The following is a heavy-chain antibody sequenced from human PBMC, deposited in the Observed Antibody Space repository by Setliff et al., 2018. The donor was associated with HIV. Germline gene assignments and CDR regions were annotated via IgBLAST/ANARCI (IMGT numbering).Heavy chain of an antibody. CDR2: LGIGTDT. Sequence: ETLSLTCTVSGGSISSYYWSWVRHPPGKGLEWVSTLGIGTDTYYTDSVKGRFTISRDNSKNTLYLQMNSLRAEDTAIYYCAKRRVCNTSCYIVDYMDVWGKGTTVTVSS. V-gene: IGHV3-23*01. CDR1: GGSISSYY. CDR3: AKRRVCNTSCYIVDYMDV. D-gene: IGHD2-21*01. J-gene: IGHJ6*03.